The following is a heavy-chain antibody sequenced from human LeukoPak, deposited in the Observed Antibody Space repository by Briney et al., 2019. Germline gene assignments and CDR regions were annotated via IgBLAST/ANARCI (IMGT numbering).Heavy chain of an antibody. J-gene: IGHJ2*01. CDR3: AKNLLGSEAFSWYFDL. Sequence: PGGSLRLSCAASGFTISSDGMSWVRQAPGKGLEWVSSISASGDGTVYADSVKGRVTISRDNSKNTLYLQMHSLRVEDTAVYSCAKNLLGSEAFSWYFDLWGRGTLVTVSS. V-gene: IGHV3-23*01. CDR1: GFTISSDG. D-gene: IGHD1-26*01. CDR2: ISASGDGT.